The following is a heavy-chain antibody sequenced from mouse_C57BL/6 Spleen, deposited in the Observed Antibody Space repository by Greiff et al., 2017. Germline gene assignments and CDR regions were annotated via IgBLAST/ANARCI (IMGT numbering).Heavy chain of an antibody. CDR1: GYTFTSYW. CDR3: TRAGYGSSLYYFDS. D-gene: IGHD1-1*01. J-gene: IGHJ2*01. Sequence: EVQLQQSGTVLARPGASVKMSCKTSGYTFTSYWMHWVKQRPGQGLEWIGAIYPGNSDTSYNQKFKGKAKLPAVTSASTAYMELSSLTNENSAVYYGTRAGYGSSLYYFDSWGQDTTLTVSS. CDR2: IYPGNSDT. V-gene: IGHV1-5*01.